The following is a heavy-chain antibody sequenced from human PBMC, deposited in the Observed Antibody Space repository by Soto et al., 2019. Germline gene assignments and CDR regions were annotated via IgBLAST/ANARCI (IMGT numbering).Heavy chain of an antibody. D-gene: IGHD1-26*01. Sequence: GGSLRLSCATSGFTFSKAWVGWVRQAPGKGLEWVGRIMSKTDGGTTDYAAPVKGRFTISRDDSKSTLYLQMNSLKTEDTAFYYCTADSGMSPYSFDYWGQGTLVTVSS. CDR3: TADSGMSPYSFDY. CDR1: GFTFSKAW. V-gene: IGHV3-15*01. CDR2: IMSKTDGGTT. J-gene: IGHJ4*02.